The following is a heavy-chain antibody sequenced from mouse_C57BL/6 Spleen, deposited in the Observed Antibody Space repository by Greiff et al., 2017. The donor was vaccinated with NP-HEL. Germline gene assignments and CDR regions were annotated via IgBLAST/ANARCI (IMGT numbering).Heavy chain of an antibody. V-gene: IGHV1-54*01. CDR3: ARGPSSYSNYGDY. CDR2: INPGSGGT. CDR1: GYAFTNYL. Sequence: VQLQQSGAELVRPGTSVKVSCKASGYAFTNYLIEWVKQRPGQGLEWIGVINPGSGGTNYNEKFKGKATLTADKSSSTAYMQLSSLTSEDSAVYFCARGPSSYSNYGDYWGQGTTLTVSS. D-gene: IGHD2-5*01. J-gene: IGHJ2*01.